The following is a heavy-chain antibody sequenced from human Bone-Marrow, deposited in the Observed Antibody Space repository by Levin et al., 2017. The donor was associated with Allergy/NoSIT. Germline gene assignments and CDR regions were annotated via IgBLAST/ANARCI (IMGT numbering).Heavy chain of an antibody. CDR1: GFTFGDYG. CDR2: IRSKAHGGTT. Sequence: GGSLRLSCRGSGFTFGDYGMSWVRQAPGKGLEWVGLIRSKAHGGTTEYATSVKERFTISRDDSKNIAYLQVSTLKTEDSAVYYCVRLRGFFDPSGHYYYYMDVWGKGTTATVSS. V-gene: IGHV3-49*04. CDR3: VRLRGFFDPSGHYYYYMDV. J-gene: IGHJ6*03. D-gene: IGHD6-25*01.